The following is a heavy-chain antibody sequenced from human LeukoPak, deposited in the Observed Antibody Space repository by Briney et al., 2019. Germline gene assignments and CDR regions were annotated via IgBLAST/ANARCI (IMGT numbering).Heavy chain of an antibody. CDR2: IYDIGST. D-gene: IGHD3-22*01. CDR1: GGSVSSYY. J-gene: IGHJ5*02. CDR3: ARTYYYDSSGYLNHWFDP. V-gene: IGHV4-59*08. Sequence: SETLSLTCTVSGGSVSSYYWSWIRQPPGKGLEWIGYIYDIGSTKYNPSLKSRFTMSVDTSKNRFSLKLSSVTAADTAVYHCARTYYYDSSGYLNHWFDPWGQGTLVTVSS.